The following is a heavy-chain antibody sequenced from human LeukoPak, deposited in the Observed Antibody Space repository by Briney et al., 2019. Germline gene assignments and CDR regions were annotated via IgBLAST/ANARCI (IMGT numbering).Heavy chain of an antibody. CDR3: ARARGYIVVDF. CDR1: GFTVSSNY. Sequence: GGSLRLSCAASGFTVSSNYMNWVRQAPGKVLEWASVLYSAGNTYYADSVKGRFTISRDNSKNTLFLQMDSLRPEDTAVYYCARARGYIVVDFWGQGTLVTVSS. J-gene: IGHJ4*02. V-gene: IGHV3-66*02. CDR2: LYSAGNT. D-gene: IGHD5-12*01.